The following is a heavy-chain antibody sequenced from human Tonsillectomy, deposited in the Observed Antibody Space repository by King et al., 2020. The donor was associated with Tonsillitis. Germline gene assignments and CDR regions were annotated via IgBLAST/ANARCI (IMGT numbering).Heavy chain of an antibody. CDR2: IKADGSEQ. CDR1: GFTFKTYW. CDR3: ARSPYYDFWSGPKNYFDS. J-gene: IGHJ4*02. V-gene: IGHV3-7*03. Sequence: VQLVESGGALVQPGGSLRLSCEASGFTFKTYWMNWVRQAPGKGLEWVANIKADGSEQHYVDSVKGRFTISRDNAKNSLYLQLSSLRAEDTAVYHCARSPYYDFWSGPKNYFDSWGQGTLVTVSS. D-gene: IGHD3-3*01.